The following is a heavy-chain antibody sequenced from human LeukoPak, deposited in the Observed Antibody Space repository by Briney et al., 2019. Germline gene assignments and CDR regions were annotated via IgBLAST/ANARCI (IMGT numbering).Heavy chain of an antibody. CDR3: ARGTQRWELLEHFDH. Sequence: SETLSLTCTVSGGSISSSSYYWGWIRQPPGKGLEWIGYISYSGSTNYNPSLKSRVTVSIDTSKNHFSLKLRSVTAADTAVYYCARGTQRWELLEHFDHWGQGTLVTVSS. D-gene: IGHD1-26*01. J-gene: IGHJ4*02. CDR2: ISYSGST. V-gene: IGHV4-61*05. CDR1: GGSISSSSYY.